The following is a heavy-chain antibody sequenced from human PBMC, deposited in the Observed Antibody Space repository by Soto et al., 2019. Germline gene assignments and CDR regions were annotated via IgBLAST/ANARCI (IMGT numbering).Heavy chain of an antibody. CDR1: GFTFHSYA. CDR2: ISGSGGRT. Sequence: EVQLLESGGGLVQPGGSLRLSCAASGFTFHSYAMSWVRQAPGKGLERVSAISGSGGRTYYADSVKGRFTISRDNSKNTPKLKMNSVRAEDTAVFYCALPGYYVSSGYCFAYWGRGPLVTVSS. CDR3: ALPGYYVSSGYCFAY. V-gene: IGHV3-23*01. D-gene: IGHD3-22*01. J-gene: IGHJ4*02.